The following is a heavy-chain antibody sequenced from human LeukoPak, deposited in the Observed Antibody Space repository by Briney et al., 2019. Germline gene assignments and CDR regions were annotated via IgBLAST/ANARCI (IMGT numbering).Heavy chain of an antibody. CDR3: ARGRARGADDAFDI. V-gene: IGHV1-18*01. CDR2: ISAYNGNT. D-gene: IGHD3-10*01. CDR1: GYTFTSYG. Sequence: ASVKVSCKASGYTFTSYGISWVRQAPGQGLEWMGWISAYNGNTNYAQKLQGRVTMTRDTSTSTVYMELSSLRSEDTAVYYCARGRARGADDAFDIWGQGTMVTVSS. J-gene: IGHJ3*02.